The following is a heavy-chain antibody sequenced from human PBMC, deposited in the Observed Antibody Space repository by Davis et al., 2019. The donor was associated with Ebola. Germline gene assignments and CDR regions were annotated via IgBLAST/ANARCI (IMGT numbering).Heavy chain of an antibody. CDR2: ISSSSKTI. D-gene: IGHD5-24*01. Sequence: GESLKISCAASGFSLSEHYMGWIRQAPGKGLEWISYISSSSKTIHYADSVRGRFTISRDNAKNSLYLQMDSLRAEDTAVYYCTRTLRESGNFYFDYWGQGTLVTVSS. V-gene: IGHV3-11*01. CDR3: TRTLRESGNFYFDY. J-gene: IGHJ4*02. CDR1: GFSLSEHY.